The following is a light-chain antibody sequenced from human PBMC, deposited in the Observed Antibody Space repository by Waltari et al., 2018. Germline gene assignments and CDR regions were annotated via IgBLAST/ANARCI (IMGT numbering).Light chain of an antibody. CDR2: SAS. V-gene: IGKV1-39*01. CDR1: KFVHNS. J-gene: IGKJ1*01. CDR3: QQTYSTGT. Sequence: DIQLSQSPSSLSASIGDRVTVTCRASKFVHNSLHWYQHEPGKNPKLLIYSASALQSGVPSGFSGRGSGTEFTLTISNLQPEDFATYYCQQTYSTGTFGQGTKVE.